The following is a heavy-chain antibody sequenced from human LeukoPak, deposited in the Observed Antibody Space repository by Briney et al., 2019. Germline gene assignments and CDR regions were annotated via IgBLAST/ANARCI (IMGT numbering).Heavy chain of an antibody. CDR2: ISYDGSNK. Sequence: GGSLRLSCAASGFTFSSYAMHWVRQAPGKGLEWVAVISYDGSNKYYADSVKGRFTISRDNSKNTLYLQMNSLRAEDTAVYYCARDSEYGGRFGGDYWGQGNLV. V-gene: IGHV3-30-3*01. J-gene: IGHJ4*02. CDR3: ARDSEYGGRFGGDY. CDR1: GFTFSSYA. D-gene: IGHD4-23*01.